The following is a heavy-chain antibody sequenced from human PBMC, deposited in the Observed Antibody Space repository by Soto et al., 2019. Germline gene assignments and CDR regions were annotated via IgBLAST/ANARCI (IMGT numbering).Heavy chain of an antibody. J-gene: IGHJ1*01. CDR1: GFTFSSYA. D-gene: IGHD6-6*01. V-gene: IGHV3-64D*08. CDR3: VKWVPEYSSSSGYFQH. CDR2: ISSNGGST. Sequence: GGSLRLSCSASGFTFSSYAMHWVRQAPGKGLEYVSAISSNGGSTYYADSVKGRFTISRDNSKNTLYLQMSSLRAEDTAVYYCVKWVPEYSSSSGYFQHWGQGTLVTVSS.